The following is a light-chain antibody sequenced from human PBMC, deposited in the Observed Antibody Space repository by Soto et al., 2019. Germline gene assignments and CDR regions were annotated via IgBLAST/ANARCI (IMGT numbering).Light chain of an antibody. CDR2: KTS. CDR1: QTISSW. V-gene: IGKV1-5*03. J-gene: IGKJ1*01. CDR3: QHYNSYSEA. Sequence: DIQMTQSPSTLSGSVGDRVAITCRASQTISSWLAWYQQKPGKAPKLLIYKTSTLKSGVPSRFGGSGSGTEFTLTISSLQPDDFATYYYQHYNSYSEAFGQGTKVDIK.